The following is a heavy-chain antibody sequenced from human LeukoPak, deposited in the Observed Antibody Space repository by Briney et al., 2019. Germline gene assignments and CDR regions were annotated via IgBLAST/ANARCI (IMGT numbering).Heavy chain of an antibody. CDR3: ARVAPTIFGVLSGGYMVV. V-gene: IGHV4-38-2*01. D-gene: IGHD3-3*01. CDR1: GYSISSGYY. Sequence: SETLSLTCALSGYSISSGYYWGWIRQPPGKGLEWIENISHTGSTYSNPSLKSRVTISVDTSTNQFSINLSTVTAPDTPAYSSARVAPTIFGVLSGGYMVVWGKGTTCTVSS. J-gene: IGHJ6*03. CDR2: ISHTGST.